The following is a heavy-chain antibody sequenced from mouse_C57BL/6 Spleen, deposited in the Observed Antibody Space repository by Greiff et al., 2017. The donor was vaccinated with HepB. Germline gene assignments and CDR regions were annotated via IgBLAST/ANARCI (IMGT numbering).Heavy chain of an antibody. J-gene: IGHJ3*01. D-gene: IGHD2-3*01. CDR2: IDPETGGT. CDR3: TRHGLLPAD. Sequence: VKVVESGAELVRPGASVTLSCKASGYTFTDYEMHWVKQTPVHGLEWIGAIDPETGGTAYNQKFKGKAILTADKSSSTAYMELRSLTSEDSDVYYCTRHGLLPADWGQGTLVTVSA. V-gene: IGHV1-15*01. CDR1: GYTFTDYE.